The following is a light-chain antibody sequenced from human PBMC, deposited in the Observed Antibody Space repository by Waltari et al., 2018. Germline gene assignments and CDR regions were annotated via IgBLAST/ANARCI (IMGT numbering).Light chain of an antibody. V-gene: IGLV1-47*01. CDR3: AAWDDSLSVYV. CDR2: RNN. CDR1: SSNIGSKY. J-gene: IGLJ1*01. Sequence: QSVLTQPPSASGTPGQRVTIPCSGSSSNIGSKYVYWYQQLPGTAPKLRIYRNNQRPSGVPDRFAGSKSGTSASLAISGLRSEDEADYYCAAWDDSLSVYVFGTGTKVTVL.